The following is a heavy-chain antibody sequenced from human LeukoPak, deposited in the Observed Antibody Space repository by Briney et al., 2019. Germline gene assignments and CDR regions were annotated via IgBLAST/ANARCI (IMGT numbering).Heavy chain of an antibody. CDR3: ARYAATGGPNWFDP. V-gene: IGHV4-59*01. CDR2: IHNTGRT. D-gene: IGHD2-15*01. Sequence: SETLSPTCTVSGGSISNYYWSWTRQPPGKGLEWIGYIHNTGRTNYNPSLKSRVTISVDTSKNQFSLKLSSVTAADTAIYYCARYAATGGPNWFDPWGPGALVTVSS. CDR1: GGSISNYY. J-gene: IGHJ5*02.